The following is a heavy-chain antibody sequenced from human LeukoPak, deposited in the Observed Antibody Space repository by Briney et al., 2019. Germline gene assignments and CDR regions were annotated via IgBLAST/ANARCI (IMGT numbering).Heavy chain of an antibody. Sequence: ASVKVSCKASGYIFSTYGISWVRQAPGQGLEWMGWISANNGNTNFAQKLQGRVSMATDTSTSTAYMELRSLRSDDTAVYYCARDLFEYDILTNYLGGYWGQGTLVTVSS. CDR3: ARDLFEYDILTNYLGGY. D-gene: IGHD3-9*01. J-gene: IGHJ4*02. CDR1: GYIFSTYG. V-gene: IGHV1-18*01. CDR2: ISANNGNT.